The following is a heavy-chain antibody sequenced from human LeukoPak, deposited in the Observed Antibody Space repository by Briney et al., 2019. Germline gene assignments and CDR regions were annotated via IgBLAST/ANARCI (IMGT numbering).Heavy chain of an antibody. CDR3: ARDGGSGFDY. V-gene: IGHV4-59*01. CDR1: GGSISRYY. CDR2: IYYSGST. J-gene: IGHJ4*02. D-gene: IGHD3-10*01. Sequence: SETLSLTCTVSGGSISRYYWTWIRQPPGKGLEWIGYIYYSGSTNYNPPLKSRLTISVDTSKNQVSLKLTSVTAADTAVYYCARDGGSGFDYWGLGTLVTVSS.